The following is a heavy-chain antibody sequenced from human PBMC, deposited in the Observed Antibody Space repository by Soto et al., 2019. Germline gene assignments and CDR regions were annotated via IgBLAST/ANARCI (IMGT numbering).Heavy chain of an antibody. J-gene: IGHJ4*02. CDR1: GFTFSSYW. CDR3: GRGGSDSPMAPGY. D-gene: IGHD5-18*01. Sequence: GGSLRLACAASGFTFSSYWMHWVRQAPGKGLVWVSRINPDGSATNYADSVKGRFTISRDNAKNTLYLQMNSLRAEDTAVFYCGRGGSDSPMAPGYWGQGTLVTVSS. V-gene: IGHV3-74*01. CDR2: INPDGSAT.